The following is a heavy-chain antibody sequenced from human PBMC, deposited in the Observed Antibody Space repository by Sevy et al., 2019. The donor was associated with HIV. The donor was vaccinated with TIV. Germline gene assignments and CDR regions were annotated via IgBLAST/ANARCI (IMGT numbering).Heavy chain of an antibody. D-gene: IGHD3-10*01. CDR3: ARDYSGSGSYYISNWFDP. J-gene: IGHJ5*02. CDR2: INAGNGNT. V-gene: IGHV1-3*01. CDR1: GYTFTTYA. Sequence: ASVKVSCKTSGYTFTTYAIHWVRQAPGQRLEWMGWINAGNGNTKYSQNFQGRVTITRDTSASTAYMELSILRVEDTAVYYCARDYSGSGSYYISNWFDPWGQGTLVTVSS.